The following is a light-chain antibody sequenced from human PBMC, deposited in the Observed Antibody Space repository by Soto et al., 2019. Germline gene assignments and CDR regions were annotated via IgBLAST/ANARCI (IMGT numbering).Light chain of an antibody. Sequence: LSGSVGARVTIPCRASQTICSWLAWYLQKPGKAPKLLISLASTLKCGVPARFSGSGSGTDFTLTISSVQAEDVALYYCMQAALHPHTFGGRTKVAIK. J-gene: IGKJ4*01. V-gene: IGKV1-5*03. CDR1: QTICSW. CDR2: LAS. CDR3: MQAALHPHT.